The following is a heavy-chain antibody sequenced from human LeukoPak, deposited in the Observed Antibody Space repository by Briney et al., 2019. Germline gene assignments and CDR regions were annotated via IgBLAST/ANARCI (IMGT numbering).Heavy chain of an antibody. J-gene: IGHJ4*02. CDR2: IIVGNGNT. CDR1: GYTFTSYA. CDR3: ARDGATEGYYYFDY. V-gene: IGHV1-3*01. Sequence: GASVKVSCKASGYTFTSYAMHWVRQAPGQRLEWMGWIIVGNGNTKYSQNFQGRVTINSDTFASTAYMELSSLRSEDTAVYYCARDGATEGYYYFDYWGQGTLVTVSS. D-gene: IGHD1-26*01.